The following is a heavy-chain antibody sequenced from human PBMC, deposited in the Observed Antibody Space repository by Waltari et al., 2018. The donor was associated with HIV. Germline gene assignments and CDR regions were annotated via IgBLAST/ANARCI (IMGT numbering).Heavy chain of an antibody. D-gene: IGHD4-17*01. J-gene: IGHJ4*01. Sequence: EVHLVESGGGLVQPGGSLRLSCAASGFIVSNNFMTWVRQAPGKGLEWVSFIYISDNEYYADSVDGRFAISRDNSKNTVFLQMNSLRTEDTAMYYCARGGDNGDINFWGHGTLVTVSS. V-gene: IGHV3-66*02. CDR1: GFIVSNNF. CDR2: IYISDNE. CDR3: ARGGDNGDINF.